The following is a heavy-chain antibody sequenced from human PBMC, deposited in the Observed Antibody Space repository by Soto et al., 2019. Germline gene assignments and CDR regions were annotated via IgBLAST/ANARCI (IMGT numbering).Heavy chain of an antibody. CDR3: TTGVRAMALSD. CDR2: IKSKTDGGTT. V-gene: IGHV3-15*07. CDR1: GLAFGNAW. J-gene: IGHJ4*02. D-gene: IGHD3-10*01. Sequence: GGSLRLSCAASGLAFGNAWMHWVRQAPGKGLEWVGLIKSKTDGGTTHYTTPVKGRFTISRDDPKNTLYLQMNSLKTEDTAVYYGTTGVRAMALSDWGQGTLVTVSS.